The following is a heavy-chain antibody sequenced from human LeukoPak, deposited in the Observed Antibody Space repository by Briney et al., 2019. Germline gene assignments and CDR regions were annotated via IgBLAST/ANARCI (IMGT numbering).Heavy chain of an antibody. J-gene: IGHJ4*02. CDR1: GFTFSNAW. Sequence: GGSLRLSCAASGFTFSNAWMSWVRQAPGKGLGWVGRSQSKVDGGTTDYAAPVNGRFTISRDDSKNTLYLQLNSLKTEDTAVYYCTTDLTSGSGSYYNYWGQGTLVTVSS. D-gene: IGHD3-10*01. CDR2: SQSKVDGGTT. V-gene: IGHV3-15*01. CDR3: TTDLTSGSGSYYNY.